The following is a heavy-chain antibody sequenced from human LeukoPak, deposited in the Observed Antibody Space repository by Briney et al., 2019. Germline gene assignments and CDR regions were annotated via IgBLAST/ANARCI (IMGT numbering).Heavy chain of an antibody. V-gene: IGHV3-21*06. CDR3: ARVGEKAFHLWPEIDY. J-gene: IGHJ4*02. D-gene: IGHD5-24*01. CDR2: ISSSSSYF. Sequence: GGSLRLSCAASGFTSNTYSMTWVRQAPGKGLEWVSSISSSSSYFYYADSVKGRFTISRDYTKNLLYLQMNSLRAEDTAVYYCARVGEKAFHLWPEIDYWGQGTLVTVSS. CDR1: GFTSNTYS.